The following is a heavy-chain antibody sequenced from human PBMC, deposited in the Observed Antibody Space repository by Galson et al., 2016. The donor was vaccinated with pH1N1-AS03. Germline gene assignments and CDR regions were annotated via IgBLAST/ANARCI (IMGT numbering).Heavy chain of an antibody. CDR2: ITSSGGSGSTI. Sequence: RLSCAASGFTFSDYYMSWLRQAPGKGLEWISCITSSGGSGSTIYYADSVKGRFTISRDNAKNSLYLQMNSLTAEDTAIYYWARTSGAYFGSAFDIWGQGTMVTVSS. V-gene: IGHV3-11*04. D-gene: IGHD1-26*01. CDR3: ARTSGAYFGSAFDI. CDR1: GFTFSDYY. J-gene: IGHJ3*02.